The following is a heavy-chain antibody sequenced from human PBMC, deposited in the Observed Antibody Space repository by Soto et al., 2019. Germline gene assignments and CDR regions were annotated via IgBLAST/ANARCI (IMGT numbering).Heavy chain of an antibody. V-gene: IGHV4-59*01. CDR3: ARGDCSGGSCYHFDY. CDR1: GGSISSYY. CDR2: IYYSGST. D-gene: IGHD2-15*01. J-gene: IGHJ4*02. Sequence: SETLSLTCTVSGGSISSYYWSWIRQPPGKGLEWIGYIYYSGSTNYNPSLKSRVTISVDTSKNQFSLKLSSVTAADTAVYYCARGDCSGGSCYHFDYWGQGTLVTVSS.